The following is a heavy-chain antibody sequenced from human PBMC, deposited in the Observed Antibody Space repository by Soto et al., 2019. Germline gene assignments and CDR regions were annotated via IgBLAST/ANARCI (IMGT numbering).Heavy chain of an antibody. CDR3: ALGQGPRYCSGGSCLRWFDP. CDR1: GGSISSGDYY. J-gene: IGHJ5*02. D-gene: IGHD2-15*01. Sequence: PSETLSLTCTVSGGSISSGDYYWSWIRQPPGKGLEWIGYIYYSGSTYYNPSLKSRVTISVDTSKNQFSLKLSSVTAADTAVYYCALGQGPRYCSGGSCLRWFDPWGQGTLVNVSS. CDR2: IYYSGST. V-gene: IGHV4-30-4*01.